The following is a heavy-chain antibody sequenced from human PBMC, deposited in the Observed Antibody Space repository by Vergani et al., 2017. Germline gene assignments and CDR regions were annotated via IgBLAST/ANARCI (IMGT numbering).Heavy chain of an antibody. Sequence: EVHLVESGGGLVQPGRSLRLSCSGSGFTLGDYAMTWVRQAPGKGLEWVAFIWSKPYGGTTEYAASVKGRFTISRDDSKNTLYLQMNSLRAEDTAVYYCARVVGDELLYRNYYYYYYMDVWGKGTTVTVSS. V-gene: IGHV3-49*04. J-gene: IGHJ6*03. CDR2: IWSKPYGGTT. D-gene: IGHD2-2*02. CDR1: GFTLGDYA. CDR3: ARVVGDELLYRNYYYYYYMDV.